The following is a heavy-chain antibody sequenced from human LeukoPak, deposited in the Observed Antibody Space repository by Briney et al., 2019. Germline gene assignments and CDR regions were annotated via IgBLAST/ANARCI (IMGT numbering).Heavy chain of an antibody. CDR2: ISVSGVST. CDR3: ARDPYGDYVFDY. Sequence: GGSLRLSCAASGFTFSSYAMSWVRQAPGKGLEWVSGISVSGVSTYYADSVKGRFTISRDNSKNTLYLKMNSLRAEDTVLYYCARDPYGDYVFDYWGQGTLVTVSS. J-gene: IGHJ4*02. V-gene: IGHV3-23*01. D-gene: IGHD4-17*01. CDR1: GFTFSSYA.